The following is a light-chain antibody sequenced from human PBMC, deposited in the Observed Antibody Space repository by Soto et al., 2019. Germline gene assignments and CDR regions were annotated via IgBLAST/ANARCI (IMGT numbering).Light chain of an antibody. CDR1: SSDVGGYNY. CDR2: NVS. V-gene: IGLV2-14*01. Sequence: QSVLTQPASVSGSPGQSITISCTGTSSDVGGYNYVSWYQQHPGKAPKLMIYNVSNRPSGVSNRLSGYKSGNTASLTISGLQAEDEADYYCSSYTSSSTLVFGGGTKVTVL. CDR3: SSYTSSSTLV. J-gene: IGLJ2*01.